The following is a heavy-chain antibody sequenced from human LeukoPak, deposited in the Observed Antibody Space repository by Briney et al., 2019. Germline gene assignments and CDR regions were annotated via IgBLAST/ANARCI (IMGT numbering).Heavy chain of an antibody. Sequence: PSETLSLTCTVSGDSISSYYWSWIRQPAGQGLEWIGRIYISGSTKYNPSLKSRVTMSVDTSKDHFSLKLRSVTAADTAVYHCARDQGSGWYYFDYWGQGSLVTVSS. D-gene: IGHD3-22*01. J-gene: IGHJ4*02. CDR2: IYISGST. V-gene: IGHV4-4*07. CDR1: GDSISSYY. CDR3: ARDQGSGWYYFDY.